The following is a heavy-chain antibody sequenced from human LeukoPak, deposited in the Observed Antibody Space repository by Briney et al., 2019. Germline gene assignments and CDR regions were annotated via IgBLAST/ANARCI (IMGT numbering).Heavy chain of an antibody. D-gene: IGHD3-22*01. J-gene: IGHJ4*02. Sequence: ASVKVSCKASGYTFTSYGISWVRQAPGQGIEWMGWNSVYNGNTNYAQKLQGRVTMTTDTSTSTAYMELRSLRSDDTAVYYCARDLKGYDSSGYYYDQNSFDYWGQGTLVTVSS. CDR1: GYTFTSYG. CDR3: ARDLKGYDSSGYYYDQNSFDY. CDR2: NSVYNGNT. V-gene: IGHV1-18*01.